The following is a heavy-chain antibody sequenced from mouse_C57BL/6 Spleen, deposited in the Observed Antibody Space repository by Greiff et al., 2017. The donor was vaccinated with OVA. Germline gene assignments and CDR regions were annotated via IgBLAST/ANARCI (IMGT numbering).Heavy chain of an antibody. Sequence: QVQLKQPGAELVKPGASVKLSCKASGYTFTSYWMQWVKQRPGQGLEWIGEIDPSDSYTNYNQKFKGKATLTVDTSSSTAYMQLSSLTSEDSAVYYCARGLREPRSSFAYWGQGTLVTVSA. CDR3: ARGLREPRSSFAY. D-gene: IGHD2-4*01. J-gene: IGHJ3*01. CDR1: GYTFTSYW. V-gene: IGHV1-50*01. CDR2: IDPSDSYT.